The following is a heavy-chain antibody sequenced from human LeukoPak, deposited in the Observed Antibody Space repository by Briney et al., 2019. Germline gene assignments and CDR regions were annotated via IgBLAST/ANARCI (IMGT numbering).Heavy chain of an antibody. J-gene: IGHJ4*02. CDR3: ARDPDLTTVISFDY. CDR2: FSGSSSTI. CDR1: GFTFSRYS. Sequence: PGGSLRLSCAASGFTFSRYSMIWVRQAPGKGREWISYFSGSSSTIYYADSVKGRFTISRDNAKNSLYLQMNSLRAEDTAVYYCARDPDLTTVISFDYWGQGTLVTVSS. D-gene: IGHD4-11*01. V-gene: IGHV3-48*01.